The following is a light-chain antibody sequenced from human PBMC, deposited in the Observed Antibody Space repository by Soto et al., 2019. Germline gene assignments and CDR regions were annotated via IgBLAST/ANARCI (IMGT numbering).Light chain of an antibody. CDR2: DAA. V-gene: IGKV3D-11*01. J-gene: IGKJ3*01. Sequence: EDVLTQAPAILSLSPGERATLSCRASQGIGNYLAWYQQKPGQAHRLLICDAANRSPVIPARFSGRGYDTDFTLPIDSLEPEDSAVYYCQQRNFWPLTFGPGTRGEIK. CDR3: QQRNFWPLT. CDR1: QGIGNY.